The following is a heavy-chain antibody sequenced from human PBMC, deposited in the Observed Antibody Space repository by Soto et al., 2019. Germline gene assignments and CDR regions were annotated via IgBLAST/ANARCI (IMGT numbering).Heavy chain of an antibody. CDR3: ARDSSGWYRPDY. V-gene: IGHV1-3*01. Sequence: QVPLVQSGAEVKKPGASVKVSCKASGYTFTSYAMHWVRQAPGQRLEWMGWINAGNGNTKYSQKFQGRVTITRDTSASTAYMELSSLRSEDTAVYYCARDSSGWYRPDYWGQGTLVTVSS. CDR1: GYTFTSYA. CDR2: INAGNGNT. D-gene: IGHD6-19*01. J-gene: IGHJ4*02.